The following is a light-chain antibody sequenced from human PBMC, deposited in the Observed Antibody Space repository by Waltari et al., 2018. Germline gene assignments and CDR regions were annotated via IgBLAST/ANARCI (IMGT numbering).Light chain of an antibody. Sequence: DIVMTQSPDSLAVSLGERATINCKSNQSLFSSPNRKTYKAWYQHKPGQPPKLLIYWASIRASGVPDRFSGSGSGTDFTLTISSLQAEDVAVYYCHHYYIPPLTFGQGTRLEI. V-gene: IGKV4-1*01. CDR2: WAS. CDR1: QSLFSSPNRKTY. J-gene: IGKJ5*01. CDR3: HHYYIPPLT.